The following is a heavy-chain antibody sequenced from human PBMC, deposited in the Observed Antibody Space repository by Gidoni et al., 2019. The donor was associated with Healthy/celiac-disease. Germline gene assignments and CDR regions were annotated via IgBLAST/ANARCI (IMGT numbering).Heavy chain of an antibody. D-gene: IGHD5-12*01. V-gene: IGHV3-9*01. CDR2: ISWNSGSI. CDR3: AKGDIVANYYFDY. Sequence: EVQLVESGGGLVQPGRSLRLSCAASGFTFDDYAMHWVRQAPGKGLEWVSGISWNSGSIGYADSVKGRFTISRDNAKNSLYLQMNSLRAEDTAVYYCAKGDIVANYYFDYWGQGTLVTVSS. J-gene: IGHJ4*02. CDR1: GFTFDDYA.